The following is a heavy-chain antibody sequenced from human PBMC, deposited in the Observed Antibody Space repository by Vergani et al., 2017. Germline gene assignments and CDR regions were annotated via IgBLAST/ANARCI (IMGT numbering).Heavy chain of an antibody. J-gene: IGHJ4*02. D-gene: IGHD3-10*01. V-gene: IGHV3-30*02. CDR1: GFTFTDYG. Sequence: QVQLVESGGGVVQPGGSLRLSCAASGFTFTDYGMHWVRQTPGKGLEWVAFIQYDGSDIFYADFVEGRFTISRDNSKNSLYLQMRSLRFDDTAVYYCANGGSANMIRGCLDHWGQGALVTVSS. CDR2: IQYDGSDI. CDR3: ANGGSANMIRGCLDH.